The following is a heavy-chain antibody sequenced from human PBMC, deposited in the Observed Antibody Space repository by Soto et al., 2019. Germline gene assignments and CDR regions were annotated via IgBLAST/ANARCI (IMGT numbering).Heavy chain of an antibody. CDR1: GYTFTSYG. J-gene: IGHJ3*02. CDR2: ISAYNGNT. V-gene: IGHV1-18*01. D-gene: IGHD3-22*01. Sequence: GASVKVSCKASGYTFTSYGISWVRQAPGQGLEWMGWISAYNGNTNYAQKLQGRVTMTTDTSTSTAYMELRSLRSDDTAVYYCARPDYYDSSGYYFGAFDIWGQGTMVT. CDR3: ARPDYYDSSGYYFGAFDI.